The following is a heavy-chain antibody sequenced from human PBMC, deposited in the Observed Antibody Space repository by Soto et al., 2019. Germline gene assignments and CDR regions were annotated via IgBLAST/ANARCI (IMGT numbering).Heavy chain of an antibody. J-gene: IGHJ6*02. V-gene: IGHV1-18*01. CDR2: ISAYNGNT. Sequence: GASVKISCKASGYTFTSYGISWVRQAPGQGLEWMGWISAYNGNTNYAQKLQGRVTMTTDTSTSTAYMELRSLRSDDTAVYYCARDQPIQGAAINYGMDVWGQGTKVTVSS. D-gene: IGHD6-25*01. CDR3: ARDQPIQGAAINYGMDV. CDR1: GYTFTSYG.